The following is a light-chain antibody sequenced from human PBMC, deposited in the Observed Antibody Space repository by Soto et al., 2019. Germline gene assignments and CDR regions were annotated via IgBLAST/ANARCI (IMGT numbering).Light chain of an antibody. CDR3: QQSHSLPYT. J-gene: IGKJ2*01. Sequence: DIQMTQSPSSLSASVGDRVTITCRASQSISTYLNWYKQEPGKAPKLLIYAASTLQSGVPSRFSGSGSVTDFTLTISSRQPDDFAPYYCQQSHSLPYTFGQGTKLDIK. CDR2: AAS. V-gene: IGKV1-39*01. CDR1: QSISTY.